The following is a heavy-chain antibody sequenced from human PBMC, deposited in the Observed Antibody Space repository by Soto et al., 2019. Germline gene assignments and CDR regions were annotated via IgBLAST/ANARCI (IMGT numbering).Heavy chain of an antibody. CDR2: MSYDGSNT. J-gene: IGHJ4*02. CDR3: AKDDGLWYLDY. Sequence: QVHVVESGGGVVLPGRSLRLSCATSGFTFSSYGMHWVRQAPGKGLEWVAVMSYDGSNTYYGESVKGRFTISRDNSKSTLYLKMNSLRAEDTAVYYCAKDDGLWYLDYWGKGILVTVSS. CDR1: GFTFSSYG. D-gene: IGHD5-18*01. V-gene: IGHV3-30*18.